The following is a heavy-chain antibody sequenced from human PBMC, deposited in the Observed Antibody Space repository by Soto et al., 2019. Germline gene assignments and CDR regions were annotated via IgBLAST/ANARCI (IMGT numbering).Heavy chain of an antibody. CDR2: IYYSGSI. D-gene: IGHD5-12*01. V-gene: IGHV4-30-4*01. CDR1: GGSISSGDYY. Sequence: QVQLQESGPGLVKPSQTLSLTCTVSGGSISSGDYYWSWIRQPPGKGLEWIGYIYYSGSIYYNPSLKSRVTISVDTSKNQFSLKLSSVTAADTAVYYCARARTMRWLQLFFDYWGQGTLVTVSS. CDR3: ARARTMRWLQLFFDY. J-gene: IGHJ4*02.